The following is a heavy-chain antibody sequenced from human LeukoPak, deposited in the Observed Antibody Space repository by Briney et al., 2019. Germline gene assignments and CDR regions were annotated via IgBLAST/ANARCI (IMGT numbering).Heavy chain of an antibody. Sequence: SETLSLTCTVSGGSISSYYWSWIRQPPGKGLEWIGYIYYSGSTNYNPSLKSRVTISVDTSKNQFSLKLSSVTAADTAVYYCARAVDQWLAEFDYWGQGTLVTVSS. CDR2: IYYSGST. D-gene: IGHD6-19*01. CDR3: ARAVDQWLAEFDY. V-gene: IGHV4-59*01. J-gene: IGHJ4*02. CDR1: GGSISSYY.